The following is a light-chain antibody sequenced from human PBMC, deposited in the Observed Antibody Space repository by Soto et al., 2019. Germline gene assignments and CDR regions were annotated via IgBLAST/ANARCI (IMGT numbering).Light chain of an antibody. J-gene: IGKJ1*01. CDR1: QSVSSN. CDR3: QQYNNRWT. CDR2: GAS. V-gene: IGKV3-15*01. Sequence: EIVMTQSPATLSVSPGERATLSCRARQSVSSNLAWYQRKPGQAPRLLIYGASTRAAGIPARFSGSGSGTEFTLTISSLQSEDVAVYFCQQYNNRWTFGPGTKVEIK.